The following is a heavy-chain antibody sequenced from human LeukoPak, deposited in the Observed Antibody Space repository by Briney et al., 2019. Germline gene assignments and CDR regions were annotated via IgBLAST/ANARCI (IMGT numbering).Heavy chain of an antibody. J-gene: IGHJ6*03. V-gene: IGHV4-38-2*02. D-gene: IGHD4-23*01. CDR3: ARGGGNGGGWVGHYYYMDV. CDR1: GYSISSGYY. CDR2: IYHSGST. Sequence: SGTLSLICTVSGYSISSGYYWTWIRQPPGKGLEWIGHIYHSGSTYNNPSLKSRVTISVDTSKNQFSLELSSVSAPDTAVYYCARGGGNGGGWVGHYYYMDVWGKGTTVTVSS.